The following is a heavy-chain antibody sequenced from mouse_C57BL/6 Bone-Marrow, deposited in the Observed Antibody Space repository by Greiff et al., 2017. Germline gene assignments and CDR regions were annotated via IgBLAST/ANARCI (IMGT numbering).Heavy chain of an antibody. CDR3: SSFDGSYFDF. CDR1: GFNIKDDY. J-gene: IGHJ2*01. V-gene: IGHV14-4*01. D-gene: IGHD2-3*01. Sequence: VQLKQSGAELVRPGASVKLSCTASGFNIKDDYIHWVKQRPEQGLEWIGWIDPEIGDTEYASKFQGKATITSDPSSNTAYLQLSSLTAEDTAVYYCSSFDGSYFDFWGQGTPLTVAS. CDR2: IDPEIGDT.